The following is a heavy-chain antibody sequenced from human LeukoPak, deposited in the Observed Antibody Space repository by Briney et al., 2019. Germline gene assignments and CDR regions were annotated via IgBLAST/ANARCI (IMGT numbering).Heavy chain of an antibody. Sequence: SETLSLSCTVSGGSISSYYWSWIRQPPGKGLEWIGYIYYSGSTNYNPSLKSRVTISVDTSKNQFSLKLSFVTAADTAVYYCARDSPVVPAATKPSRPVYGMDVWGQGTTVTVSS. D-gene: IGHD2-2*01. CDR3: ARDSPVVPAATKPSRPVYGMDV. CDR1: GGSISSYY. J-gene: IGHJ6*02. V-gene: IGHV4-59*01. CDR2: IYYSGST.